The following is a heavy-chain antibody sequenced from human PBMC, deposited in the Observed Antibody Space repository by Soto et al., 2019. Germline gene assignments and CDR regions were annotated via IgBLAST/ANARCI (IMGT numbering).Heavy chain of an antibody. CDR2: ISSSSSYT. V-gene: IGHV3-11*05. D-gene: IGHD1-26*01. CDR1: GFTFSNYY. Sequence: QVQLVESGAGLVKPGGSLRLSGAASGFTFSNYYMSWIRQAPGKGLEWVSYISSSSSYTNYADSVKGRVTISTANAMNSHYLQGNRLRAWDTDVYFWVGLQWEANYNCCEFWGQGILVTVSS. CDR3: VGLQWEANYNCCEF. J-gene: IGHJ5*01.